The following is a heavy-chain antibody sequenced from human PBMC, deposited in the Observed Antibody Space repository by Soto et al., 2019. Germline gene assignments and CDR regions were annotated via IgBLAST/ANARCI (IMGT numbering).Heavy chain of an antibody. CDR1: GGSISSYY. V-gene: IGHV4-59*01. CDR3: ASLSSSDYVSFDY. J-gene: IGHJ4*02. CDR2: IYHSGNT. Sequence: PSETLSLTCTVSGGSISSYYWSWIRQAPGKGLEWIGYIYHSGNTNYNPSLKSRVTISVDTSKNQFSLKLSSVTAADTAVYYCASLSSSDYVSFDYWGQGALVSVSS. D-gene: IGHD6-6*01.